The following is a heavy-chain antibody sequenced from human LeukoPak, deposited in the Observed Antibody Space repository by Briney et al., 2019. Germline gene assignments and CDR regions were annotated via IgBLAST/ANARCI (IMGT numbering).Heavy chain of an antibody. CDR3: AKDVVSDCSGHNCWAHFDY. V-gene: IGHV3-33*06. J-gene: IGHJ4*02. D-gene: IGHD2-15*01. CDR2: VWYDGSKT. Sequence: GRSLRLSCAASGFTFGNYGMHWVRQAPGKGLEWVAVVWYDGSKTHYGDFVRGRFTVSRDISKSTLYLEMNSLRAEDTAVYYCAKDVVSDCSGHNCWAHFDYWGQGTLVTVSS. CDR1: GFTFGNYG.